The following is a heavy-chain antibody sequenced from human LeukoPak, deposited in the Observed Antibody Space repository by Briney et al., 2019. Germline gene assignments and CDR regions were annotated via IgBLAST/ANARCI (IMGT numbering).Heavy chain of an antibody. D-gene: IGHD6-19*01. J-gene: IGHJ4*02. Sequence: GRSLRLSCAASGFTFSTFTMNWVRQAPGRGLEWVSGISGSDSSTYYADSVKGRFTISRDNSRNTLYLQINSLRVEDTAVYYCAKGGGWLCYFDYWGQGTLVTVSS. CDR1: GFTFSTFT. CDR2: ISGSDSST. CDR3: AKGGGWLCYFDY. V-gene: IGHV3-23*01.